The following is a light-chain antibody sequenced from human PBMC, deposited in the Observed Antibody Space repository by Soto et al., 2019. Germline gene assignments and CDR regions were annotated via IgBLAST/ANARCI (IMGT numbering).Light chain of an antibody. Sequence: EVVLTQSPATLSLSPGERATLSCRASQTVRNNYLAWYQQKPGQAPRLLIYDASSRATGIPDRFSGGGSGTGFTLTISRLEPEDFAVYYCQQFSSYPLTFGGGTKVDIK. CDR3: QQFSSYPLT. J-gene: IGKJ4*01. CDR1: QTVRNNY. V-gene: IGKV3-20*01. CDR2: DAS.